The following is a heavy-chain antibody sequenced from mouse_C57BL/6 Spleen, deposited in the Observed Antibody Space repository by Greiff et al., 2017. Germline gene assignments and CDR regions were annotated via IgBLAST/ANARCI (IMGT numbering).Heavy chain of an antibody. CDR3: ARFYYGSSYAFDD. V-gene: IGHV1-4*01. Sequence: QVQLQQSGAELARPGASVKMSCKASGYTFTSYTMHWVKQRPGQGLEWIGYINPSSGYTKYNQKFKDKATLTADKSSSTAYMQLSSLTSEDSAFYYCARFYYGSSYAFDDWGQGTTRTVAS. CDR2: INPSSGYT. J-gene: IGHJ2*01. CDR1: GYTFTSYT. D-gene: IGHD1-1*01.